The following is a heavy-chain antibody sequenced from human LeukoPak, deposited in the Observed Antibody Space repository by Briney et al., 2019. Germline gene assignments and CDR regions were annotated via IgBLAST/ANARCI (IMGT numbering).Heavy chain of an antibody. CDR2: ISWNSGSI. D-gene: IGHD3-22*01. CDR3: AKDIAVVITTSFDY. CDR1: GLPFIVYA. J-gene: IGHJ4*02. Sequence: PGGSLEFSFQPLGLPFIVYAIHWVGKAQGRGRGWASGISWNSGSIGYADSVKGRFTISRDNAKNSLYLQMNSLRAEDTALYYCAKDIAVVITTSFDYWGQGTLVTVSS. V-gene: IGHV3-9*01.